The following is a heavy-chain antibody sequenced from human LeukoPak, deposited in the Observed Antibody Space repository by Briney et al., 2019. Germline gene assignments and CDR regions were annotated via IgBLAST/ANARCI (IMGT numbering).Heavy chain of an antibody. CDR1: GFTFSSYA. CDR2: ISGSGGST. Sequence: PGGSLRLSCAASGFTFSSYAMSWVRQAPGEGLEWVSVISGSGGSTYYADSAKGRLTISRDNSKYTVYLQMNSLRAEDTAVYYCAKGSDLWFGETWGQGTLVTVSS. V-gene: IGHV3-23*01. D-gene: IGHD3-10*01. J-gene: IGHJ4*02. CDR3: AKGSDLWFGET.